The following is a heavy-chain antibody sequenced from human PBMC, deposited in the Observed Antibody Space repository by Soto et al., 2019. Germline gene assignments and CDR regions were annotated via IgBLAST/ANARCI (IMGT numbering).Heavy chain of an antibody. CDR2: IIPIFGTA. CDR1: GGTFSSYA. CDR3: ARVTSNFWRGYYAFDI. V-gene: IGHV1-69*13. D-gene: IGHD3-3*01. J-gene: IGHJ3*02. Sequence: SVKVSCKASGGTFSSYAISWVRQAPGQGLEWMGGIIPIFGTANYAQKFQGRVTITADASTSTAYMELSSLRSEDTAVYYCARVTSNFWRGYYAFDIWGQGTMVTGSS.